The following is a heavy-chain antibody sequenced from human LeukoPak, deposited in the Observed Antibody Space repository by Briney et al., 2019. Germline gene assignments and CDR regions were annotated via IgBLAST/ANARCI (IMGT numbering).Heavy chain of an antibody. Sequence: GGSLRLSCAASGFTFSSYARHWVRQAPQAPGKGLEWVAFIRYDGSNKYYADSVKGRFTISRDNSKNTLYLQMNSLRAEDTAVYYCAKSSRLGTSGGDYWGQGTLVTVSS. CDR2: IRYDGSNK. CDR3: AKSSRLGTSGGDY. CDR1: GFTFSSYA. V-gene: IGHV3-30*02. J-gene: IGHJ4*02. D-gene: IGHD1-14*01.